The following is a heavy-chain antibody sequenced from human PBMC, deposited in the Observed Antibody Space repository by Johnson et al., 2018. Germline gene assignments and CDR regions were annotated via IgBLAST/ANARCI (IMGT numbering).Heavy chain of an antibody. V-gene: IGHV3-15*01. J-gene: IGHJ6*02. CDR2: IRSETDGGST. D-gene: IGHD2-2*01. CDR1: GFTFSDAW. Sequence: EVQLVETGGGLIKPGGSLRLSCAVSGFTFSDAWMTWVRQAPGRGLEWVGRIRSETDGGSTDYAAPVKGRFTISRDDSKSTLYLHMNSLKTEDTGVYYCATADIVVVYGVDVWGQGTTVTVSS. CDR3: ATADIVVVYGVDV.